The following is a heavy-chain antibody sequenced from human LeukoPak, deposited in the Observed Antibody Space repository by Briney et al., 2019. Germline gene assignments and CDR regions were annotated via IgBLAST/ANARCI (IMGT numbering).Heavy chain of an antibody. J-gene: IGHJ4*01. CDR3: AIDTTYYYASGSSGHSCFDN. CDR1: AFGNCA. CDR2: ISSGGTYE. Sequence: AFGNCAVLWGRQVPEKKIEWGSLISSGGTYEYYADSVKVRFTISKDNSKNTLYLQLNSLRAEDTAVYYCAIDTTYYYASGSSGHSCFDNSG. D-gene: IGHD3-10*01. V-gene: IGHV3-30*07.